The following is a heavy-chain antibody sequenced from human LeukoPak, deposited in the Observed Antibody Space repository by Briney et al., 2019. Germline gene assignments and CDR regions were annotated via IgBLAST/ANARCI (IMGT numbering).Heavy chain of an antibody. J-gene: IGHJ5*02. CDR3: ARFLRIQLWLSGNWFDP. V-gene: IGHV4-30-4*08. CDR1: GGSISSGDYY. Sequence: TPSQTLSLTCTVSGGSISSGDYYWSWIRQPPGKGLEWIGEINHSGSTNYNPSLKSRVTISVDTSKNQFSLKLSSVTAADTAVYYCARFLRIQLWLSGNWFDPWGQGTLVTVSS. D-gene: IGHD5-18*01. CDR2: INHSGST.